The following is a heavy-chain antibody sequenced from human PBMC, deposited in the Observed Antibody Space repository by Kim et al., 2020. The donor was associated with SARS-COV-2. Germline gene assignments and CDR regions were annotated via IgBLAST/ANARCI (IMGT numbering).Heavy chain of an antibody. CDR2: IWYDGSNK. CDR1: GFTFSSYG. D-gene: IGHD3-22*01. V-gene: IGHV3-33*01. J-gene: IGHJ4*02. Sequence: GGSLRLSCAASGFTFSSYGMHWVRQAPGKGLEWVAVIWYDGSNKYYADSVKGRFTISRDNSKNTLYLQMNSLRAEETAVYYCARDAMIVVENYFDYWGEG. CDR3: ARDAMIVVENYFDY.